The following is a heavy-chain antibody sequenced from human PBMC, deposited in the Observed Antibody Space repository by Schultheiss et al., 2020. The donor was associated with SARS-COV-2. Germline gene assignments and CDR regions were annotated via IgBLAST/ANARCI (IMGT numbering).Heavy chain of an antibody. J-gene: IGHJ5*02. CDR1: GFSLSNARMG. Sequence: SGPTLVKPTETLTLTCTVSGFSLSNARMGVSWIRQPPGKALEWLALIYWDDDKRYSPSLKSRLTITKDTSKNQVVLTMTNMDPVDTATYYCAHRAYSSSSGDRGWFDPWGQGTLVTVSS. CDR2: IYWDDDK. V-gene: IGHV2-5*02. CDR3: AHRAYSSSSGDRGWFDP. D-gene: IGHD6-6*01.